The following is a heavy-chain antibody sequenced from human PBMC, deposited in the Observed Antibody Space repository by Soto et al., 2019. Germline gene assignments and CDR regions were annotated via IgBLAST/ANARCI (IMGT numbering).Heavy chain of an antibody. CDR2: MYYTGNK. D-gene: IGHD2-15*01. CDR3: ARADPDASVGY. V-gene: IGHV4-39*07. Sequence: SETLSLTCTVSGGSISSSTYYWDWIRQPPGKGLEWIGAMYYTGNKNYNPSLESRVTMSVDTSKNQFSLRMNSMIAADTAVYYCARADPDASVGYWGQGTLVTVSS. CDR1: GGSISSSTYY. J-gene: IGHJ4*02.